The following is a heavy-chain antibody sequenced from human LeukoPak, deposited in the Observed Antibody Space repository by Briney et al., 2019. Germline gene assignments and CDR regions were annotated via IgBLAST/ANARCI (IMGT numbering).Heavy chain of an antibody. CDR3: AKLGPKTYSTGWFDY. V-gene: IGHV3-7*03. J-gene: IGHJ4*01. CDR1: GFTFSSYW. Sequence: GGSLRLSCAASGFTFSSYWMSWVRQAPGKGLEWVANIKQDGSEKYYVDSVKGRFTISRDNAKNSLYLQMNSLRAEDTAVFYCAKLGPKTYSTGWFDYWGQGTLITVSS. CDR2: IKQDGSEK. D-gene: IGHD6-19*01.